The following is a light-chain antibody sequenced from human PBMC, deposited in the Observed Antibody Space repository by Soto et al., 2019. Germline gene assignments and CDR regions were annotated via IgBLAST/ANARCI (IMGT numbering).Light chain of an antibody. CDR3: QHYYNYPWT. CDR2: AAS. V-gene: IGKV1-8*01. Sequence: AVLLTQSPSSFSASTGDRATITCRASQDIHNYLAWYQQVPGKAPKLPLYAASILQTGVPSRFSGSGSGTDFTLTVNGLQSEDFATYFCQHYYNYPWTFGQGTTVE. CDR1: QDIHNY. J-gene: IGKJ1*01.